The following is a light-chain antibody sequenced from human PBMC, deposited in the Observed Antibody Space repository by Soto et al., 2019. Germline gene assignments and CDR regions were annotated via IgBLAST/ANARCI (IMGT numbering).Light chain of an antibody. Sequence: QSVLTQPPSASGSPGQSVTISCTGTSSDVGGYNYVSWYQQHPGKAPKVMIYEVSKRPSGVPDRFSGSKSGNTASLTVSGLQAEDEADYYCSSYAGSNNVEVFGTGTKLTVL. V-gene: IGLV2-8*01. CDR1: SSDVGGYNY. CDR2: EVS. CDR3: SSYAGSNNVEV. J-gene: IGLJ1*01.